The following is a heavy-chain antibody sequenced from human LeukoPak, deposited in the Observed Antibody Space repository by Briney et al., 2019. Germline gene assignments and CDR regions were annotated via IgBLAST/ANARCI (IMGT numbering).Heavy chain of an antibody. J-gene: IGHJ4*02. D-gene: IGHD3-9*01. V-gene: IGHV4-34*01. Sequence: PSETLSLTCTVSGGSISSYYWSWIRQPPGKGLEWIGEINHSGSTNYNPSLKSRVTISVDTSKNQFSLKLSSVTAADTAVYYCARVGRYRLFDYWGQGTLVTVSS. CDR3: ARVGRYRLFDY. CDR2: INHSGST. CDR1: GGSISSYY.